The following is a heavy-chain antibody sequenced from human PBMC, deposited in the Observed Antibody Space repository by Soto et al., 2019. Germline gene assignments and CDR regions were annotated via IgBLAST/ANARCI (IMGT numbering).Heavy chain of an antibody. CDR2: ISGNDAST. V-gene: IGHV3-23*01. CDR1: GFTFSTFA. Sequence: EVQFLESGGGLVQPGGSLRLSCTASGFTFSTFAMGWVRQAPGKGLERVSIISGNDASTNYVDSVKGRFTISRDNSKNTLFLQMNSLRAEDTAVYYCVRFDFWSGNSDYWGKGTLVTVAS. D-gene: IGHD3-3*01. J-gene: IGHJ4*02. CDR3: VRFDFWSGNSDY.